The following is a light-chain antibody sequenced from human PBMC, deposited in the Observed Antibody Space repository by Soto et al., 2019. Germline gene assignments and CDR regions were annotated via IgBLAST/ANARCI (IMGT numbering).Light chain of an antibody. Sequence: QSVLTQSPSASASLGASVKLTCTLSSGHSSYAIAWHQQQPEKGPRYLMKLNSDGSHSKGDGIPDRFSGSSSGAERYLTISGLQSEDEADYYCQTWGTGIPWVFGGGTKLPVL. CDR2: LNSDGSH. V-gene: IGLV4-69*01. J-gene: IGLJ3*02. CDR3: QTWGTGIPWV. CDR1: SGHSSYA.